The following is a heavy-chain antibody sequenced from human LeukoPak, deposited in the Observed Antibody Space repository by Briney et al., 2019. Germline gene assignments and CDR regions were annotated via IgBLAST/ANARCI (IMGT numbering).Heavy chain of an antibody. D-gene: IGHD3-9*01. Sequence: PGGSLRLSCAASGFTFSSYAMSWVRQAPGKGLEWVSVISGSGITTYYADSVKGRFTISRDNSKNTLYLEMNNLRDEDTAVYYCAKDTSGYYDTSVGVDYWGQGALVTVSS. CDR3: AKDTSGYYDTSVGVDY. CDR2: ISGSGITT. CDR1: GFTFSSYA. V-gene: IGHV3-23*01. J-gene: IGHJ4*02.